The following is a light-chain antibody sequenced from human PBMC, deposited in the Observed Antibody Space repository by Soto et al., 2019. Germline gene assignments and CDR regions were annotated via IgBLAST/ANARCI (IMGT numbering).Light chain of an antibody. CDR2: GAS. J-gene: IGKJ1*01. CDR3: QQYNNWPPWT. V-gene: IGKV3-15*01. Sequence: IVMTQSPATLSVSHGERATLSCRASQSVSRNLAWYQQKPGQAPRLLIYGASTRATGIPARFSGSGSGTEFTLTISSLQSEDFAVYFCQQYNNWPPWTFGQGTKVDIK. CDR1: QSVSRN.